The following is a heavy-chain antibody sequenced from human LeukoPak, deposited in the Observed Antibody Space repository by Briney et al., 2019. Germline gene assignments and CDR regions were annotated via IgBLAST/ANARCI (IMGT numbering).Heavy chain of an antibody. V-gene: IGHV3-23*01. CDR2: ISGSGGST. Sequence: PGGSLRLSCAASGFTFSSYAMCWVRQAPGEGLEWVSAISGSGGSTYYADSVKGRFTISRDNSTNTLYLQMNTLRAEDTAVYYCAKGSYDYVGGSYPYFDYWGQGTLVTVSS. CDR3: AKGSYDYVGGSYPYFDY. J-gene: IGHJ4*02. D-gene: IGHD3-16*02. CDR1: GFTFSSYA.